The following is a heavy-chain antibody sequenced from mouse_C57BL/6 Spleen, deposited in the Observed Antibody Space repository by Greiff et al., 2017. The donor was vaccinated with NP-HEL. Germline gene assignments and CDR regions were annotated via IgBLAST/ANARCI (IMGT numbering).Heavy chain of an antibody. V-gene: IGHV1-64*01. D-gene: IGHD1-1*01. Sequence: QVQLQQPGAELVKPGASVKLSCKASGYTFTSYWMHWVKQRPGQGLEWIGMIHPNSGSTNYNEKLKSKATLTVDKSSSTAYMQLSSLTSEDSAVYYCASPHYYGSSFFDYWGQGTTLTVSS. CDR3: ASPHYYGSSFFDY. CDR1: GYTFTSYW. J-gene: IGHJ2*01. CDR2: IHPNSGST.